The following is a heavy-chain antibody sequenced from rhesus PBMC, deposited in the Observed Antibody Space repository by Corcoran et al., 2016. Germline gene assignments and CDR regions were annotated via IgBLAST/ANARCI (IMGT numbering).Heavy chain of an antibody. V-gene: IGHV4S5*01. CDR3: ARAAPGVDHAFDV. D-gene: IGHD3-34*01. J-gene: IGHJ3*01. CDR1: VGSLSGHH. Sequence: VQLQESGPGLVKPSETLSLTCAISVGSLSGHHWHRPPQPLGKGLEWIGYIGGSWGRTDYNSSLKTRVTISTDTAKNQFSLNLISVTAADTAVYSWARAAPGVDHAFDVWGQGLRVTVSS. CDR2: IGGSWGRT.